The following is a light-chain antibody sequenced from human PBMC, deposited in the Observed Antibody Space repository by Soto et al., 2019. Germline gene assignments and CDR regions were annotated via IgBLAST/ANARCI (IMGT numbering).Light chain of an antibody. Sequence: EIVLTQSPGTLSLSPGERATLSCRASQSVNSDYLAWYQQKPGQAPRLLIYGASSRATGIPDRFSGSGSGTDFTLTISRLEPEDFAVYYCQQYGSSLLTFGGGTKLEIK. V-gene: IGKV3-20*01. CDR1: QSVNSDY. CDR3: QQYGSSLLT. J-gene: IGKJ4*01. CDR2: GAS.